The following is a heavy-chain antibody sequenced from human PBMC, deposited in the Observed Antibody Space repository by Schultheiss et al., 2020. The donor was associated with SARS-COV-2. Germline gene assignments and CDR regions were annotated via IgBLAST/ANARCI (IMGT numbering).Heavy chain of an antibody. Sequence: SETLSLTCTVSGGSISSYYWSWIRQPPGKGLEWIGEINHSGSTNYNPSLKSRVTMSVDTSKNQFSLQLNSVTPEDTAVYYCAREGLIVGATPFDYWGQGTLVTVSS. CDR3: AREGLIVGATPFDY. CDR2: INHSGST. CDR1: GGSISSYY. V-gene: IGHV4-34*01. D-gene: IGHD1-26*01. J-gene: IGHJ4*02.